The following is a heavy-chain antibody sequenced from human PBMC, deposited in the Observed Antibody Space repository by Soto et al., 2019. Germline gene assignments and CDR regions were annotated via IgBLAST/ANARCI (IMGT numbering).Heavy chain of an antibody. Sequence: EVQLLGSGGGLVQPGGSLRLSCVGSGFTFSTYWMNWVRQAPGKGLEWVANINPDGNVGKYVDSVRGRFITSRDNAKNSLYLQMNSLRADDTAVYFCAGWGGHDYNYWGQGIMVTVSS. CDR2: INPDGNVG. D-gene: IGHD4-4*01. V-gene: IGHV3-7*03. CDR1: GFTFSTYW. J-gene: IGHJ4*02. CDR3: AGWGGHDYNY.